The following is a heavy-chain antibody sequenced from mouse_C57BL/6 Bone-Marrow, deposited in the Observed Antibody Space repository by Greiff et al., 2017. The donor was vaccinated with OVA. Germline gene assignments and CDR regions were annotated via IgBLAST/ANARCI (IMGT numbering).Heavy chain of an antibody. CDR1: GYTFTSYW. CDR3: ARLGKLGGYWYFDV. Sequence: QVQLQQPGAELVKPGASVKMSCKASGYTFTSYWITLFPPRPVPFLEWIGDIYPGSGSTNYNEKFKSKATLTVDTSSSTAYMQLSSLTSEDSAVYYCARLGKLGGYWYFDVWGTGTTVTVSS. D-gene: IGHD4-1*01. J-gene: IGHJ1*03. CDR2: IYPGSGST. V-gene: IGHV1-55*01.